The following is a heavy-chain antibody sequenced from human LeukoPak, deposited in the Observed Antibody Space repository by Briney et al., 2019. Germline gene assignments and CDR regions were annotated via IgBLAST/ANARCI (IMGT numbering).Heavy chain of an antibody. Sequence: GGALRLSCAGSGFTFGVHVVLGLRPTPGKRGVWVAYISYEGSRPFSADSVKGRYTISRDNAKNTLSVQMGDLSADDTAVYYCTRYNNDHFDYWGQGTLVTVSS. CDR1: GFTFGVHV. J-gene: IGHJ4*02. D-gene: IGHD1-14*01. V-gene: IGHV3-33*01. CDR3: TRYNNDHFDY. CDR2: ISYEGSRP.